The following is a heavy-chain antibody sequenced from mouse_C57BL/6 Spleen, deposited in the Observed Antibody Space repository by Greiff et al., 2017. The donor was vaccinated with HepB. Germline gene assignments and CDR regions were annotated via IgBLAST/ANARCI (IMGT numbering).Heavy chain of an antibody. V-gene: IGHV14-4*01. D-gene: IGHD6-1*01. J-gene: IGHJ3*01. CDR2: IDPENGDT. CDR1: GFNIKDDY. Sequence: DVKLQESGAELVRPGASVKLSCTASGFNIKDDYMHWVKQRPEQGLEWIGWIDPENGDTEYASKFQGKATITADTSSNTAYLQLSSLTSEDTAVYYCTARGASRFAYWGQGTLVTVSA. CDR3: TARGASRFAY.